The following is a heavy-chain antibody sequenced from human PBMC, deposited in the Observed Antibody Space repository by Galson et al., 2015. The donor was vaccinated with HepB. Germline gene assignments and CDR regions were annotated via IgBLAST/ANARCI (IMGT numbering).Heavy chain of an antibody. D-gene: IGHD3-22*01. CDR1: GFTFTSYA. CDR3: AAAPYYYDSLGDYYYYGMDV. Sequence: SVKVSCKTSGFTFTSYAVQWVRQAPGQRLEWIGWIAVGSGNTNYAQKFQERVTITRDMSTSTAYMELSSLRSEDTAVYYCAAAPYYYDSLGDYYYYGMDVWGQGTTVTVSS. J-gene: IGHJ6*02. CDR2: IAVGSGNT. V-gene: IGHV1-58*01.